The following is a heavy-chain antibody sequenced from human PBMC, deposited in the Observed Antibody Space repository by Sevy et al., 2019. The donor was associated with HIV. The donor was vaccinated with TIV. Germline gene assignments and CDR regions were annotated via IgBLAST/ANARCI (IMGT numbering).Heavy chain of an antibody. CDR2: TDYSGST. V-gene: IGHV4-31*03. CDR3: ARLRGYTYGRLDY. CDR1: GASLSSGGFY. J-gene: IGHJ4*02. Sequence: SETLSLTCTVSGASLSSGGFYWGWIRQPPGKGLEWIGFTDYSGSTSYNLSLLSRLAFSLDASKNQFSLTLSSVTAADTAVYYCARLRGYTYGRLDYWGQGTLVTVSS. D-gene: IGHD5-18*01.